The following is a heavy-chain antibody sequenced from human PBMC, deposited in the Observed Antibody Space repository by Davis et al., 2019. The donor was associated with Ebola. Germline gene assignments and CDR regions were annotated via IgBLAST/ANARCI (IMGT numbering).Heavy chain of an antibody. D-gene: IGHD2-2*01. J-gene: IGHJ6*02. CDR1: GGSISSGDYY. CDR2: IYYSGST. CDR3: ARPLGYCSSTSCYYYYGMDV. Sequence: PSETLSLTCTVSGGSISSGDYYWSWIRQPPGKGLEWIGYIYYSGSTYYNPSLKSRVTISVDTSKNQFSLKLSSVTAADTAVYYCARPLGYCSSTSCYYYYGMDVWGQGTTVTVSS. V-gene: IGHV4-30-4*01.